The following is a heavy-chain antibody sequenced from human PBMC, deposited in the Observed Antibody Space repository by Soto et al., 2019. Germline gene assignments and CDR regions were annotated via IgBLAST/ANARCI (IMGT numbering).Heavy chain of an antibody. V-gene: IGHV3-23*01. CDR1: GFTFSSYA. Sequence: GGSLRLSCAASGFTFSSYAMGWVRQGPGKGLEWVAVVSIGGSTHYADSVRGRFTISRDNSKNTLSLQMNSLTAEDTAVYFCAKRRGAGGHFDCWGQGALVTVSS. D-gene: IGHD2-15*01. CDR2: VSIGGST. CDR3: AKRRGAGGHFDC. J-gene: IGHJ4*02.